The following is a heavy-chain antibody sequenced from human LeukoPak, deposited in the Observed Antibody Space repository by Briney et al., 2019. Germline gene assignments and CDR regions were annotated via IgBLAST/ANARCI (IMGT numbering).Heavy chain of an antibody. V-gene: IGHV3-20*04. Sequence: GGSLRLSCAASGFTFDDYGMRWVRQAPGKGLEWVSGINWNGGSTGYADSVKGRFTISRDNAKNSLYLQMNSLRAEDTALYYCARAPRITMIVVVTGHAFDIWGQGTMVTVSS. CDR3: ARAPRITMIVVVTGHAFDI. D-gene: IGHD3-22*01. J-gene: IGHJ3*02. CDR2: INWNGGST. CDR1: GFTFDDYG.